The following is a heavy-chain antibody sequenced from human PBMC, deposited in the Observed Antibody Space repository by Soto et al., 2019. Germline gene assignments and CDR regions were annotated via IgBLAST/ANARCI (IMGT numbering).Heavy chain of an antibody. CDR3: ARRRLSTGTDYFDY. J-gene: IGHJ4*02. Sequence: ASVKVSCKTSGYTFNDYFLHWVRQAPGQGLEWMGSINPNSGDTDYAQRFQGRVTLTRDTSIRTVYMEMSRLRSDDTAVYYCARRRLSTGTDYFDYWGQGTLVTVSS. D-gene: IGHD1-1*01. CDR2: INPNSGDT. CDR1: GYTFNDYF. V-gene: IGHV1-2*02.